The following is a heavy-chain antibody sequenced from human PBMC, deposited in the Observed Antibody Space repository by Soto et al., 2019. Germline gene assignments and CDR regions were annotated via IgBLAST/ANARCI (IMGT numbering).Heavy chain of an antibody. D-gene: IGHD1-1*01. Sequence: GGSLRVSCAASGFTVGSNYMSCVRQAPGKGLEWVSVIYSGGSTYYADSVKGQFTLSRDNSKNRLYLQMNSLRAEDTAVYYCEKDYRTTVDDASDIWGQGTMVTVSS. V-gene: IGHV3-53*01. J-gene: IGHJ3*02. CDR1: GFTVGSNY. CDR2: IYSGGST. CDR3: EKDYRTTVDDASDI.